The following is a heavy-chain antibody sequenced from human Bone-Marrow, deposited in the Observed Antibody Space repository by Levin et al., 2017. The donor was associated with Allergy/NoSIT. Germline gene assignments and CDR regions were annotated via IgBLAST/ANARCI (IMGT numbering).Heavy chain of an antibody. CDR3: ARLSYPFDY. D-gene: IGHD3-16*02. Sequence: GGSLRLSCVASGFTLSRYWMHWVRQAPGKGLVWVSRINSDGNFTTYVDSVKGRFTISIAHAKNTLYLRMTSLRAEDTAVYYCARLSYPFDYWGQGTLVTVSS. J-gene: IGHJ4*02. CDR1: GFTLSRYW. V-gene: IGHV3-74*03. CDR2: INSDGNFT.